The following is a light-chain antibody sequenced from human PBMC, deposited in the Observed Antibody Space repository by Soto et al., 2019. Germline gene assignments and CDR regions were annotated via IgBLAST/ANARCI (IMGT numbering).Light chain of an antibody. CDR3: SSYTSSSTFYV. J-gene: IGLJ1*01. V-gene: IGLV2-14*01. CDR1: SSYVGGYNY. Sequence: QSALTQPASVSGSPGQSVTISSTGTSSYVGGYNYVSWYQQHPGKARKLMIYDVSNRPSGVSNRFAGYKSGNTASLTISGLQAEDEDDYYCSSYTSSSTFYVFGTGTKLTVL. CDR2: DVS.